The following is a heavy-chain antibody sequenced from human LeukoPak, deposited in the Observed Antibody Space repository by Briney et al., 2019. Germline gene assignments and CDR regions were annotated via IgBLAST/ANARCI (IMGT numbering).Heavy chain of an antibody. CDR1: GYTFTGYY. CDR2: INSNSGGT. V-gene: IGHV1-2*02. J-gene: IGHJ4*02. D-gene: IGHD2-21*02. Sequence: ASVKVSCKASGYTFTGYYMHWVRQAPGQGLEWIGWINSNSGGTNYAQKFQGRVTMTRDTSITTAYMEMRRLRSDDMAVYYCAKGDPVMTATSYDRWGQGTLVTVSS. CDR3: AKGDPVMTATSYDR.